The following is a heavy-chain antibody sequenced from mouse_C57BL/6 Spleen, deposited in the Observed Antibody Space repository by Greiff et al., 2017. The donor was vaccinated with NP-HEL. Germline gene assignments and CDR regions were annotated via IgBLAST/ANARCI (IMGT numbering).Heavy chain of an antibody. CDR3: ARREDYYGSQFAY. CDR1: GYTFTSYW. CDR2: IDPSDSYT. J-gene: IGHJ3*01. Sequence: QVQLKQPGAELVKPGASVKLSCKASGYTFTSYWMQWVKQRPGQGLEWIGEIDPSDSYTNYNQKFKGKATLTVDTSSSTAYMQLSSLTSEDSAVYYCARREDYYGSQFAYWGQGTLVTVSA. D-gene: IGHD1-1*01. V-gene: IGHV1-50*01.